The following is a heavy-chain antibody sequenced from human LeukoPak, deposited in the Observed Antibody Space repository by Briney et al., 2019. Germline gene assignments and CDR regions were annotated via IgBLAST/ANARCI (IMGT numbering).Heavy chain of an antibody. J-gene: IGHJ3*02. CDR3: ARALLVGYSSSWGAFDI. V-gene: IGHV1-2*02. CDR2: INPNSGGT. CDR1: GYTFTGYY. Sequence: ASVKVSCKASGYTFTGYYMHWVRQAPGQGLEWMGWINPNSGGTNYAQKFQGRVTMTRDTSISTAYMELSRLRSDDTAVYYCARALLVGYSSSWGAFDIWGQGTMVTVSS. D-gene: IGHD6-13*01.